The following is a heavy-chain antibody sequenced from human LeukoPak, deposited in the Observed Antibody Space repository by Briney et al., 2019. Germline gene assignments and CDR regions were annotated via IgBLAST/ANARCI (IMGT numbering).Heavy chain of an antibody. CDR1: GYSFTTYW. V-gene: IGHV5-51*01. CDR2: IYSGDSDT. CDR3: ARPRGYSYDFAY. D-gene: IGHD5-18*01. Sequence: GESLKISCKGFGYSFTTYWIAWVRQMPGKGLEWMGMIYSGDSDTRYSPSFQGQVTISADKSISTAYLQWSSLKASDTALYYCARPRGYSYDFAYSGQGSLVTVPS. J-gene: IGHJ4*02.